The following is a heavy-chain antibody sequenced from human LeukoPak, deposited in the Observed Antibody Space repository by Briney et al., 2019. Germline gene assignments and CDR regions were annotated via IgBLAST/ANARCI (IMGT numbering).Heavy chain of an antibody. V-gene: IGHV3-48*01. D-gene: IGHD6-19*01. CDR3: ARDVEQWRVRVYYFDY. Sequence: PGGSLRLSCATSGFTLSSYSMNWVRQAPGKGLEWVSYISSGSTTIYYADSVKGRFTISRDNAKNSLYLQMNSLRAEDTAVYYCARDVEQWRVRVYYFDYRGQGTLVTVSS. CDR1: GFTLSSYS. CDR2: ISSGSTTI. J-gene: IGHJ4*02.